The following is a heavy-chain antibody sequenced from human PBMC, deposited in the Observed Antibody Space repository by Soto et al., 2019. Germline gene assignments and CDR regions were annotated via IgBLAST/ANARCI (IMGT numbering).Heavy chain of an antibody. CDR1: GYTLTSYH. CDR2: ISAYNTNT. J-gene: IGHJ4*02. CDR3: ARDTPPTDY. Sequence: GLSVKGYCKTSGYTLTSYHIGWVRQAPGQGLEWMGWISAYNTNTNYAQKFQGRVTMTTDTLTSTAYMELRSLRSDDTAVYYCARDTPPTDYWGQGTLVTVSS. V-gene: IGHV1-18*01.